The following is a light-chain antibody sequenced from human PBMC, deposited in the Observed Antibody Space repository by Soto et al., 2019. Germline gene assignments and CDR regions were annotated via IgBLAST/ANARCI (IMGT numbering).Light chain of an antibody. V-gene: IGLV2-14*01. CDR3: SSYTSSSTWV. CDR1: SSDVGYYND. CDR2: EVT. Sequence: QSALTQPASVSGSPGQSITISCTGTSSDVGYYNDVSWYQQHPGKAPKLMISEVTNRPSGVSNRFSGSKSGNTASLTISGLQAEDEADYYCSSYTSSSTWVFGGGTKLTVL. J-gene: IGLJ3*02.